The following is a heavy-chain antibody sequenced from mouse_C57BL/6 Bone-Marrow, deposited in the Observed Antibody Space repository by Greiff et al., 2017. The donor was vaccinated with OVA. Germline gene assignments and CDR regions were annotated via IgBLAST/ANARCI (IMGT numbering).Heavy chain of an antibody. V-gene: IGHV1-5*01. J-gene: IGHJ3*01. CDR3: TRIDYDGAWFAY. CDR2: IYPGNSDT. D-gene: IGHD2-4*01. CDR1: GYTFTSYW. Sequence: DVKLVESGTVLARPGASVKMSCKTSGYTFTSYWMHWVKQRPGQGLEWIGAIYPGNSDTSYNQKFKGKAKLTAVTSASTAYMELSSLTNEDSAVYYCTRIDYDGAWFAYWGQGTLVTVSA.